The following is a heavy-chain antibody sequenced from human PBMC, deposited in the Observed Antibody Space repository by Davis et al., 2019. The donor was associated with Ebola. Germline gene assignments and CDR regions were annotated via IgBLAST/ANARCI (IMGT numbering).Heavy chain of an antibody. CDR2: ISSSSSTI. D-gene: IGHD3-10*01. CDR3: AREVWGVDYNPYFYYGMDV. J-gene: IGHJ6*02. CDR1: GFIFSSYS. V-gene: IGHV3-48*02. Sequence: GGSLRLSCAASGFIFSSYSMNWVRQAPGKGLEWVSHISSSSSTIYYADSVKGRFTISRDNAKNSLYLQMNSLRDEDTAVYFCAREVWGVDYNPYFYYGMDVWGQGTTVTVSS.